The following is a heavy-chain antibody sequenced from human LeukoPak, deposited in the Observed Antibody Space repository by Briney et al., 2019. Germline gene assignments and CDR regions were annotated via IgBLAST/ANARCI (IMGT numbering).Heavy chain of an antibody. D-gene: IGHD3-10*01. CDR1: GGTFSSYA. CDR3: AGYYGSGSYYFDY. CDR2: IIPIFGTA. V-gene: IGHV1-69*05. J-gene: IGHJ4*02. Sequence: SVKVSCKASGGTFSSYAISWVRQAPGQGLEWMGGIIPIFGTANYAQKFQGRVTITTDESTSTAYMELSSLRSEDTAVYYCAGYYGSGSYYFDYWGQGTLVTVSS.